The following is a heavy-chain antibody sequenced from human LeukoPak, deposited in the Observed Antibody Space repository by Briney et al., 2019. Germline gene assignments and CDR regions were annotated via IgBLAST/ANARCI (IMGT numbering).Heavy chain of an antibody. V-gene: IGHV1-46*01. CDR3: ARDLADDYYDSSGGFDY. J-gene: IGHJ4*02. CDR1: GYTFTSYY. D-gene: IGHD3-22*01. Sequence: ASVKVSCKASGYTFTSYYMHWVRQAPGQGLEWMGIINPSGGSTSYGQKFQGRVTMTRDTSTSTVYMELSSLRSEDTAVYYCARDLADDYYDSSGGFDYWGQGTLVTVSS. CDR2: INPSGGST.